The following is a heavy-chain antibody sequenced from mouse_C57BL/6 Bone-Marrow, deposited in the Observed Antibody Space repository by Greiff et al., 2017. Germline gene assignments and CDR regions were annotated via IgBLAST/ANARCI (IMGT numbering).Heavy chain of an antibody. CDR2: IYPRSGNT. Sequence: VQLQQSGAELARPGASVKLSCKASGYTFTSYGISWVKQRTGQGLEWIGEIYPRSGNTYYNEKFKGKATLTADKSSSTAYMELRSLTSEDSAVYFCANQLGPFDSWGQGTTLTVSS. CDR3: ANQLGPFDS. J-gene: IGHJ2*01. D-gene: IGHD4-1*02. V-gene: IGHV1-81*01. CDR1: GYTFTSYG.